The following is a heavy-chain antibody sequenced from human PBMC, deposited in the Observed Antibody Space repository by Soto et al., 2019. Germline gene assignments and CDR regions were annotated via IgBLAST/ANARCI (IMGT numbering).Heavy chain of an antibody. CDR1: GFSLSTSGVG. J-gene: IGHJ1*01. V-gene: IGHV2-5*01. CDR3: PQVGTSVPPEVAEYFQH. CDR2: IYWNDDT. Sequence: SGPTLVNPTQTLTLTCTFSGFSLSTSGVGVAWIRQPPGKALEWLALIYWNDDTRYRPSLRSRRTITKGASKTQVGLTMTNMDPVDAARYDCPQVGTSVPPEVAEYFQHWGQGTLVTVSS. D-gene: IGHD4-17*01.